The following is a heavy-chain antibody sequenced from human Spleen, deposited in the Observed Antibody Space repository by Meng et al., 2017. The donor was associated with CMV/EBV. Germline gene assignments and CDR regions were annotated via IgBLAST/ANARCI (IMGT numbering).Heavy chain of an antibody. Sequence: GESLKISCAASGFTFSSYGMHWVRQAPGKGLEWVALISYDGSNKYYADSVKGRFTISRDNSKNTLYLQMNSLRAEDTAVYYCARVLRPGNYYYYGVDVWGQGTAVTVSS. CDR2: ISYDGSNK. D-gene: IGHD1-26*01. CDR3: ARVLRPGNYYYYGVDV. J-gene: IGHJ6*02. CDR1: GFTFSSYG. V-gene: IGHV3-30*19.